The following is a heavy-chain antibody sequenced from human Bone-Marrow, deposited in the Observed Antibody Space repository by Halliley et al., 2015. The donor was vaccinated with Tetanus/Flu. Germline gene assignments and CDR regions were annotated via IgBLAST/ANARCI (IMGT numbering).Heavy chain of an antibody. CDR3: ARVYLSRVT. Sequence: KGLEWIGEIDHRGGTNTHPSLKSRVPISVDNSKTQFSLRLSSVPAADTAAYYCARVYLSRVTWGQGTLVTVSS. CDR2: IDHRGGT. J-gene: IGHJ5*02. D-gene: IGHD2-2*02. V-gene: IGHV4-4*02.